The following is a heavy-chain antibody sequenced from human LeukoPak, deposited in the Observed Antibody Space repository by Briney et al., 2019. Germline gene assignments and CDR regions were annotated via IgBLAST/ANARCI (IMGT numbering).Heavy chain of an antibody. D-gene: IGHD3-9*01. V-gene: IGHV4-34*01. Sequence: PSETLSLTCAVYGGSFSGYYWSWIRQPPGKGLEWIGEINHSGSTNYNPSLKSRVTISVDTSKNQFSLKLSSVTAADTAVYYCARDASTYYDILTGATLFDYWGQGTLVTVSS. J-gene: IGHJ4*02. CDR2: INHSGST. CDR3: ARDASTYYDILTGATLFDY. CDR1: GGSFSGYY.